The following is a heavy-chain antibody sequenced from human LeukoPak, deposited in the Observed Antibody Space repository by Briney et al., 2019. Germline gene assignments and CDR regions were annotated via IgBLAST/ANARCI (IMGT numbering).Heavy chain of an antibody. CDR3: AREMGYDSSGPRGSDAFDI. Sequence: PGGSLRLSCAASGFTFSSYAMHWVRQAPGKGLEWVAVISYDGSNKYYADSVKGRFTISRDNSKNTLYLQMNSLRAEDTAVYYCAREMGYDSSGPRGSDAFDIWGQGTMVTVSS. CDR2: ISYDGSNK. CDR1: GFTFSSYA. V-gene: IGHV3-30-3*01. J-gene: IGHJ3*02. D-gene: IGHD3-22*01.